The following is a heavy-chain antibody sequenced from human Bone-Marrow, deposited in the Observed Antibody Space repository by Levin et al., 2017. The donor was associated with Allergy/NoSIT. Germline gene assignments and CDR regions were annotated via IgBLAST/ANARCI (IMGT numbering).Heavy chain of an antibody. Sequence: ESGPTLVKPTQTLTLTCTFSGFSLSTSGMRVSWIRQPPGKALEWLARIDWDDDKFYSTSLKTRLTISKDTSKNQVVLTMTNMDPVDTATYYCARSQAPNYAFDDWGQGTLVTVSS. CDR1: GFSLSTSGMR. J-gene: IGHJ4*02. V-gene: IGHV2-70*04. CDR2: IDWDDDK. CDR3: ARSQAPNYAFDD. D-gene: IGHD1-7*01.